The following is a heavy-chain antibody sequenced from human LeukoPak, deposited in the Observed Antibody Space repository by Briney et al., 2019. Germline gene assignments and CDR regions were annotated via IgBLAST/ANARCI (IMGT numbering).Heavy chain of an antibody. CDR2: ISGSGGST. D-gene: IGHD3-10*01. J-gene: IGHJ3*02. V-gene: IGHV3-23*01. Sequence: GGSLRLYCAASGFTFSSYAMSWVRQAPGKGLEWVSAISGSGGSTYYADSVKGRFTISRDNSKNTLYLQMNSLRAEDTAVYYCAKNYYGSGSPFPDAFDIWGQGTMVTVSS. CDR1: GFTFSSYA. CDR3: AKNYYGSGSPFPDAFDI.